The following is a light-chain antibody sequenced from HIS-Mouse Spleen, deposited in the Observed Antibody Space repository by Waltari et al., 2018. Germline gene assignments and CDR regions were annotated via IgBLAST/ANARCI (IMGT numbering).Light chain of an antibody. J-gene: IGKJ1*01. Sequence: DIQMTQSPSTLSASVGDRVTITSRASQSISSWLAWYHQKPGKAPKLLIYKASSLESGVPSRFSGSGSGTEFTLTISSLQPDDFATYYCQQYNSYSRTFGQGTKVEIK. CDR3: QQYNSYSRT. V-gene: IGKV1-5*03. CDR2: KAS. CDR1: QSISSW.